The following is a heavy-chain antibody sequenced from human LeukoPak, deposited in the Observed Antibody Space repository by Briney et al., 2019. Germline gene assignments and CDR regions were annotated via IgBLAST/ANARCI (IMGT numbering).Heavy chain of an antibody. CDR2: IKPDGSDK. V-gene: IGHV3-7*04. CDR1: GFTFNSYW. CDR3: ARIYCSGGSCTFDY. D-gene: IGHD2-15*01. Sequence: PGGSLILSCAASGFTFNSYWMTWVRQAPGKGLEWVASIKPDGSDKYYADSVKGRFTISRDNAKNSLYLQMNSLRAEDTPVYYCARIYCSGGSCTFDYWGQGTLVTVSS. J-gene: IGHJ4*02.